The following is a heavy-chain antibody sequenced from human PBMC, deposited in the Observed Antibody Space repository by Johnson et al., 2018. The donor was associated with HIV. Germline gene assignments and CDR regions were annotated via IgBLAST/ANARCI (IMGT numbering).Heavy chain of an antibody. V-gene: IGHV3-7*01. CDR2: IKQDGSEK. D-gene: IGHD1-26*01. J-gene: IGHJ3*02. CDR1: GFTLSSYG. Sequence: VQLVESGGGVVQPGRSLRLSCAASGFTLSSYGMHWVRQAPGKGLEWVANIKQDGSEKYYVDSVKGRFTISRDNAKNSLYLQMNSLRAEDTAVYYCAKDAAWELLRPDAFDIWGQGTMVTVSS. CDR3: AKDAAWELLRPDAFDI.